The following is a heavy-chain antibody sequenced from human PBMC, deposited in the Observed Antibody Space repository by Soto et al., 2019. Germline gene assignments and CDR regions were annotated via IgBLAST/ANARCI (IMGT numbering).Heavy chain of an antibody. V-gene: IGHV4-34*01. CDR1: GGSFSGYY. J-gene: IGHJ4*02. CDR2: INHSGST. CDR3: ARDADVSGYGNFDY. D-gene: IGHD5-12*01. Sequence: SETLSLTCAVYGGSFSGYYWSWIRQPPGKGLEWIGEINHSGSTYYNPSLKSRVTISVDTSKNQLSLKLSSVTAADTAVYYCARDADVSGYGNFDYWGQGTLVTVSS.